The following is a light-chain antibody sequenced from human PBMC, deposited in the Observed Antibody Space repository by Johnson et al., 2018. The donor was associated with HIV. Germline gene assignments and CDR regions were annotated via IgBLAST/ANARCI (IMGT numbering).Light chain of an antibody. CDR2: DNN. CDR1: SSNIGNNY. CDR3: GTWDNSLSANV. V-gene: IGLV1-51*01. Sequence: QSVLTQPPSVSAAPGQKVTISCSGSSSNIGNNYVSWYQQLPGTAPKLLIYDNNKGPSGLPYRFPGSKSGTSATLALTGLQTWDEADYYCGTWDNSLSANVFGTGTKVTVL. J-gene: IGLJ1*01.